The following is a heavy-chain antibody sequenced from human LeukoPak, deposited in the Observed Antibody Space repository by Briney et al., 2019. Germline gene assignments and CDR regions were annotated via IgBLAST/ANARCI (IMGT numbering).Heavy chain of an antibody. CDR1: GGSISSGGYY. J-gene: IGHJ3*02. D-gene: IGHD3-10*01. CDR3: ARPPSTGRDDAFDI. V-gene: IGHV4-39*01. Sequence: PSETLSLTCTVSGGSISSGGYYWSWIRQPPGKGLEWIGEINHSGSTNYNPSLKSRVTISVDTSKNQFSLKLSSVTAADTAVYYCARPPSTGRDDAFDIWGQGTMVTVSS. CDR2: INHSGST.